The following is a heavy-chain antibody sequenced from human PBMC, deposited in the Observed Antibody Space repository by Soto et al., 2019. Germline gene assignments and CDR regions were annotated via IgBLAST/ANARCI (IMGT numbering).Heavy chain of an antibody. V-gene: IGHV4-59*08. CDR2: IYYSGST. CDR1: GGSISSYY. D-gene: IGHD4-4*01. J-gene: IGHJ5*01. CDR3: ASLVRTTTVSPIGDS. Sequence: SETLSLTCTVSGGSISSYYWSWIRQPPGKGLEWIGYIYYSGSTNYNPSLKSRVTISVDTSKNQFSLKLSSVTAADTAVYYCASLVRTTTVSPIGDSWGQGTLVTVSS.